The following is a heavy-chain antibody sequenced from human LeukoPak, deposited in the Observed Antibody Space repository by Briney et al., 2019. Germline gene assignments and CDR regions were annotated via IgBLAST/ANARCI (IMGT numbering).Heavy chain of an antibody. V-gene: IGHV1-69*13. CDR3: ASGFNYYDSSATPGY. Sequence: ASVKVSCKASGGTFSSYAISWVRQAPGQGLEWMGGIIPIFGTANYAQKFQGRVTITADESTSTAYMELSSLRSEDTAVYYCASGFNYYDSSATPGYWGQGTLVTVSS. D-gene: IGHD3-22*01. J-gene: IGHJ4*02. CDR2: IIPIFGTA. CDR1: GGTFSSYA.